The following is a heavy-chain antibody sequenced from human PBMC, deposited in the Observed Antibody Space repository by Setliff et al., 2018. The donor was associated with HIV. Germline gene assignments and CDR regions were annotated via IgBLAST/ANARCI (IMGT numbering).Heavy chain of an antibody. Sequence: PSETLSLTCTVSGGSISSYYWSWIRQPPGKGLEWIGYIYYSGSTNYNPSLKCRVTISVDTSKNQFSLKLSSVTAADTAVYYCARHGLRDYYDSSGWYFDYWGQGTLVTVSS. CDR1: GGSISSYY. V-gene: IGHV4-59*08. CDR3: ARHGLRDYYDSSGWYFDY. CDR2: IYYSGST. J-gene: IGHJ4*02. D-gene: IGHD3-22*01.